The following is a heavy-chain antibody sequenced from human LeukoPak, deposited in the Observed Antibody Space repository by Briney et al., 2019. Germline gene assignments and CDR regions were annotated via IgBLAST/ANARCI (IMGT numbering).Heavy chain of an antibody. J-gene: IGHJ4*02. Sequence: SETLSLTCTVSGVSISSHAWWTWVRQPPGKGLEWIGEIYHSGSTLFNPSLRSRVSISADKSNNRFSLQLSSVTAADTAVYYCASRRELTGEPYWGQGTLVSVSS. CDR1: GVSISSHAW. CDR3: ASRRELTGEPY. CDR2: IYHSGST. D-gene: IGHD3-10*01. V-gene: IGHV4-4*02.